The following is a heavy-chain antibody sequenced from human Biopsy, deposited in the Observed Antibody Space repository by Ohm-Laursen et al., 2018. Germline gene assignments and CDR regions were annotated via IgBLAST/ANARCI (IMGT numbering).Heavy chain of an antibody. J-gene: IGHJ4*02. V-gene: IGHV3-23*01. CDR3: AKTFHGSSFLYDY. D-gene: IGHD2-15*01. CDR1: GFTFSSYG. Sequence: SLRLSCAASGFTFSSYGMSWVRQAPGKGLELVSVLSGSGGTTYYADSVKGRFTISRDNSKNTLYLQMNSLTAEDTAVYYCAKTFHGSSFLYDYWGQGTLVTVSS. CDR2: LSGSGGTT.